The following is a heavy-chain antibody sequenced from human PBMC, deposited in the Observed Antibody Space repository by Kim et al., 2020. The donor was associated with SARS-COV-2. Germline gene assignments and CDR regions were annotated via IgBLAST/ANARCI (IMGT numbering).Heavy chain of an antibody. Sequence: SVTVRFSISRDNSKNTLYLQMNSLRAEDTAVYYCASGSTSPYYYYGMDVWGQGTTVTVSS. D-gene: IGHD2-2*01. V-gene: IGHV3-30*01. CDR3: ASGSTSPYYYYGMDV. J-gene: IGHJ6*02.